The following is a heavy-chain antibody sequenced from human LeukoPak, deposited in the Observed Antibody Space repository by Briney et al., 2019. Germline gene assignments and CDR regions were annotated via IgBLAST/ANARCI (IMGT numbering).Heavy chain of an antibody. V-gene: IGHV4-34*01. CDR2: INHSGST. CDR1: GGSFSGYY. D-gene: IGHD6-6*01. CDR3: ARRGRAARPDYYFDY. J-gene: IGHJ4*02. Sequence: SETLSLTCAVYGGSFSGYYWSWIRQPPGKGLEWSGEINHSGSTNYTPSLKSRVTIPVDTSKSQFSLKLSSVTAADTAVYYCARRGRAARPDYYFDYWGQGTLVTVSS.